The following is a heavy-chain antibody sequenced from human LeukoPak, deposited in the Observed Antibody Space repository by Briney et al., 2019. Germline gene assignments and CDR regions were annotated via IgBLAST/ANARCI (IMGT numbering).Heavy chain of an antibody. CDR1: GYSFTSYW. V-gene: IGHV5-51*01. CDR2: IYPGDSDT. Sequence: GESLKISCKGSGYSFTSYWIGWVRQMPGKGLEWMGIIYPGDSDTRYSPSFQGQVTISADKSISTAYLQWSSLKASDTAMYYCARHQDCSGGRCWFDPWGQGTLVTVSS. J-gene: IGHJ5*02. CDR3: ARHQDCSGGRCWFDP. D-gene: IGHD2-15*01.